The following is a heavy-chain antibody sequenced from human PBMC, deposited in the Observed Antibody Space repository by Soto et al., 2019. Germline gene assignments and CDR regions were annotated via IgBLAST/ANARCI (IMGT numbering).Heavy chain of an antibody. Sequence: GGSLRLSCAASGFTFSSYAMSWVRQAPGKGLEWVGRIKSKTDGGTTDYAAPVKGRFTISRDDSKNTLYLQMNSLKTEDTAVYYCTTEGLGGSYPYYFDYWGQGTLVTVSS. CDR1: GFTFSSYA. J-gene: IGHJ4*02. CDR3: TTEGLGGSYPYYFDY. V-gene: IGHV3-15*01. CDR2: IKSKTDGGTT. D-gene: IGHD2-15*01.